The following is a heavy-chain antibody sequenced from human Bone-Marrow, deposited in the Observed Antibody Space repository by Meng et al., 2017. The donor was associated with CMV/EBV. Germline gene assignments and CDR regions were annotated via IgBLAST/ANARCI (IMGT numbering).Heavy chain of an antibody. CDR1: GFTFSSYA. J-gene: IGHJ4*02. CDR3: ARDLLYCSGGSCYNYFDY. D-gene: IGHD2-15*01. V-gene: IGHV3-30-3*01. CDR2: ISYDGSNK. Sequence: GGSLRLSCAASGFTFSSYAMHWVRQAPGKGLEWVAVISYDGSNKYYADSVKGRFTISRDNSKNTLYLQMNSPRAEDTAVYYCARDLLYCSGGSCYNYFDYWRQGTLVTVSS.